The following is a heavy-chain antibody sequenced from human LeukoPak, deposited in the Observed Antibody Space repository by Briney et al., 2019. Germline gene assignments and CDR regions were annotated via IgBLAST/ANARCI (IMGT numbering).Heavy chain of an antibody. D-gene: IGHD6-13*01. CDR3: ARGSSSSWYYLDY. CDR2: VSYDGSNK. J-gene: IGHJ4*02. Sequence: QPGRSLRLSCAASGLTYRRYVMQCVRQAPGKGLEWVAVVSYDGSNKYYADSVKGRFTISRDNSKKTLDLQMNSLRGEDTAVYYCARGSSSSWYYLDYWGQGTLVTVSS. V-gene: IGHV3-30-3*01. CDR1: GLTYRRYV.